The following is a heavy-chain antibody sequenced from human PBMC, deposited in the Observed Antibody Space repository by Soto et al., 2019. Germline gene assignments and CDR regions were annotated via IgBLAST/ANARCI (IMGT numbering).Heavy chain of an antibody. CDR3: ARVTMLDY. Sequence: GGSLRLSCAASGFTFSDYWMNWVRQATGKGLKWVANINQDGSAKYYVDSVRGRFTISRDNTKSSLYLQMNSLRAEDTAVYYCARVTMLDYWGQGTLVTVS. CDR1: GFTFSDYW. J-gene: IGHJ4*02. CDR2: INQDGSAK. V-gene: IGHV3-7*04. D-gene: IGHD2-8*01.